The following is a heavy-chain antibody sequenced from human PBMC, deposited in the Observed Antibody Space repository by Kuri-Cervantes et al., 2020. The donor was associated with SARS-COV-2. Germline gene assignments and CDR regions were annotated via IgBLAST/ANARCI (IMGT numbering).Heavy chain of an antibody. V-gene: IGHV1-2*02. J-gene: IGHJ5*02. CDR1: GYTFTGYY. Sequence: ASVKVSCKASGYTFTGYYMHWVRQAPGQGLEWMGWINPNSGGTNYAQKFQGRVTITADESTSTAYMELSSLRSEDTAVYYCARGIVVPATTRWNWFDPWGQGTLVTVSS. D-gene: IGHD2-2*01. CDR3: ARGIVVPATTRWNWFDP. CDR2: INPNSGGT.